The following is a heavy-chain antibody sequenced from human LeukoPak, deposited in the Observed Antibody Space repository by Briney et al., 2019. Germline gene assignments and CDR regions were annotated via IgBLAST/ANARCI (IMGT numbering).Heavy chain of an antibody. CDR3: AMTAYYYMDV. CDR2: TYYSGNT. CDR1: GGSISSYY. Sequence: PSETLSLTCTVSGGSISSYYWSWIRQPPGKGLEWIGYTYYSGNTNYNPSLKSRATILVDTSKNQFSLNLSSVTAADTAVYYCAMTAYYYMDVWGKGTTVTVSS. V-gene: IGHV4-59*01. J-gene: IGHJ6*03.